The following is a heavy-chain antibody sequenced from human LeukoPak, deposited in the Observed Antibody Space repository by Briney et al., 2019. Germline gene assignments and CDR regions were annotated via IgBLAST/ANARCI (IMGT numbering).Heavy chain of an antibody. D-gene: IGHD6-13*01. J-gene: IGHJ4*02. CDR1: GYSFTSYW. V-gene: IGHV5-51*01. CDR2: VYPGDSDT. Sequence: GESLKISCKGSGYSFTSYWIGWVRQVPGKGLEWMGIVYPGDSDTRYSPSFQGQVTISADKSISTAYLQWSSLKASDTAMYYCARGAYIVAAGRVFDYWGQGTLVTVSS. CDR3: ARGAYIVAAGRVFDY.